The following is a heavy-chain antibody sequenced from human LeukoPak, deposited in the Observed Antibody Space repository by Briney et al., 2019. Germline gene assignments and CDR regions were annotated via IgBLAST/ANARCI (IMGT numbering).Heavy chain of an antibody. CDR2: ISSSSTYI. Sequence: GGSLRLSCAASGFTFSTYSMNWVRQAPGKGLEWVSSISSSSTYIYYADSVKGRFTISRDNAKNSLYLQMNSLRAEDTAVYYCARDGRMATTDTEQFDYWGQGTLVTVSS. CDR1: GFTFSTYS. J-gene: IGHJ4*02. D-gene: IGHD5-24*01. CDR3: ARDGRMATTDTEQFDY. V-gene: IGHV3-21*01.